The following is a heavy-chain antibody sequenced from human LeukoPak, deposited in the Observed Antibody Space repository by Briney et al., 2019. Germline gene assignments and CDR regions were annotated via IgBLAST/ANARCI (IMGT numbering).Heavy chain of an antibody. J-gene: IGHJ4*02. CDR1: GFTFSDYY. CDR2: ISSRGKTV. Sequence: GGSLRLSCAASGFTFSDYYMSWIRQAPDKGLEWVSYISSRGKTVHYADSVKGRFTTSRDNAEMSLYLQMDSLGAEDTAIYFCARGRDGYKYWGPGTRVTVSS. D-gene: IGHD5-24*01. V-gene: IGHV3-11*01. CDR3: ARGRDGYKY.